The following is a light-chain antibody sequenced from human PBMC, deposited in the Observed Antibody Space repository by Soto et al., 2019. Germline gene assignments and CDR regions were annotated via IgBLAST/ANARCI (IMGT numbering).Light chain of an antibody. Sequence: DIQRTQSPSTLSASVGDRVTIPCRASQSISSWLAWYQQKPGKAPKLLIYKASSLESGVPSRFSGSGSGTEFTLTISSLQPDDFATYYCQEYSSYWTFGQGTKVDIK. J-gene: IGKJ1*01. CDR3: QEYSSYWT. CDR1: QSISSW. CDR2: KAS. V-gene: IGKV1-5*03.